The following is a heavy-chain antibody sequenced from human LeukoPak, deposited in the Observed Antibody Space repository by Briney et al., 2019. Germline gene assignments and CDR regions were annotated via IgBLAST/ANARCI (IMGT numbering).Heavy chain of an antibody. J-gene: IGHJ4*02. Sequence: PGGTLSLSCTVSGFTINDYGLSWVRQVPGKGLEWVAGFNWNGGTNCYAASVKGLSTTARANANNSLYLQMNSLRAEDAALYHCAKDLGYYGSGSYPIDYWGQGTLVTVSS. CDR2: FNWNGGTN. D-gene: IGHD3-10*01. V-gene: IGHV3-20*01. CDR3: AKDLGYYGSGSYPIDY. CDR1: GFTINDYG.